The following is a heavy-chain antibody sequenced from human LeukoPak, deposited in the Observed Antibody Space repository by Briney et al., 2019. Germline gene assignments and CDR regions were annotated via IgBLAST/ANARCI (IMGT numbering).Heavy chain of an antibody. V-gene: IGHV3-30*18. CDR2: ISFDGSNK. CDR1: GFTFSNYG. D-gene: IGHD3-10*01. J-gene: IGHJ4*02. CDR3: VKDLSTSGSHYGADY. Sequence: GGSLRLSCAASGFTFSNYGMHWVRQAPGRGLEWVAIISFDGSNKYYGDSVKGRLTISRDNSKDTLYLQMNSLTPEDAAVYYCVKDLSTSGSHYGADYWGQGTLVTVSS.